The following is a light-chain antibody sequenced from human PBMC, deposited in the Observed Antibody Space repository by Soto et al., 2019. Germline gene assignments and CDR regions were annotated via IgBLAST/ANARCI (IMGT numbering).Light chain of an antibody. V-gene: IGKV3-20*01. Sequence: EIVLPQSPGTLSLSTGERATLSCRASQRVGGSYLAWYQQKPGQAPRLLIYGASSRATGIPDRFSGSGSGTDFTLTISRLEPEDFAVYNCQHYGTAPWTFGQGTKVDIK. CDR2: GAS. CDR1: QRVGGSY. J-gene: IGKJ1*01. CDR3: QHYGTAPWT.